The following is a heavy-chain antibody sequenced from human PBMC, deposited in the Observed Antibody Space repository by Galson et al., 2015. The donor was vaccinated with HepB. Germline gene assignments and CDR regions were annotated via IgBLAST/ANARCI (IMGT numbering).Heavy chain of an antibody. Sequence: TLSLTCAVYGGSFSGYYWSWIRQPPGKGLEWIGEIDHSGSTNYNPSLKSRVTISVDTSKNQFSLKLSSVTAADTAVYYCARGRGTVTIRTRWGWFDPWGQGTLVTVSS. CDR1: GGSFSGYY. CDR3: ARGRGTVTIRTRWGWFDP. J-gene: IGHJ5*02. D-gene: IGHD4-17*01. V-gene: IGHV4-34*01. CDR2: IDHSGST.